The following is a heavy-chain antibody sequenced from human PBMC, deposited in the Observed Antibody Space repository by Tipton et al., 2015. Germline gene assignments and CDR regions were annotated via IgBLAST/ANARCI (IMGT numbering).Heavy chain of an antibody. CDR2: IYYSGST. Sequence: TLSLTCTVSGDSINSGGYYWAWIRQTPQKGLEWIGSIYYSGSTNYNPSLKSRVTISVDTSKNLFSLNLRFVTAEDTAVYYCAREVAAQTEYFDYWGQGTQVTVSS. J-gene: IGHJ4*02. D-gene: IGHD6-19*01. CDR3: AREVAAQTEYFDY. CDR1: GDSINSGGYY. V-gene: IGHV4-39*02.